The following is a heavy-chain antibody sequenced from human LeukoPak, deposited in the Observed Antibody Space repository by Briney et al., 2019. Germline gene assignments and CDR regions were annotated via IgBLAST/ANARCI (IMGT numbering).Heavy chain of an antibody. D-gene: IGHD3-10*01. Sequence: PSETLSLTCIVSGGSINDYYWSWIRQSPGKGLEWIGYTYYTGSTSFNPSLKSRVTISLDTSKNQFSLKLSSVTAADTAVYYCARDSITMVRGVIISNAFDIWGQGTMVTVSS. J-gene: IGHJ3*02. CDR2: TYYTGST. CDR3: ARDSITMVRGVIISNAFDI. CDR1: GGSINDYY. V-gene: IGHV4-59*12.